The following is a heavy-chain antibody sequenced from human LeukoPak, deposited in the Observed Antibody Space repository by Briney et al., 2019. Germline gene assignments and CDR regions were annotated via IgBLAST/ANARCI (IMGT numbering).Heavy chain of an antibody. CDR2: IKQDGSVE. V-gene: IGHV3-7*05. CDR3: ARIGYSSSSFDF. CDR1: GFTFSSYW. Sequence: GGSLRLSCAASGFTFSSYWMSWVRQAPGKGLEWVANIKQDGSVEYYVVSVKGRFTISRDNAKESLYLQMNSLRAEDTAVYYCARIGYSSSSFDFWGQGTLVTVSS. J-gene: IGHJ4*02. D-gene: IGHD6-6*01.